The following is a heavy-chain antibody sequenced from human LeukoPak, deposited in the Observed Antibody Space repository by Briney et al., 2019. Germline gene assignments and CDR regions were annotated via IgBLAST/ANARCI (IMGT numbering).Heavy chain of an antibody. J-gene: IGHJ4*02. CDR2: IYYSGST. Sequence: SETLSLTCTVSGGSISSYYWSWIRQPPGKGLEWIGYIYYSGSTNYNPSLKSRVTISVDTSKNQFSLKLSSVTAADTAVYYRAGSYYYGSGTPSGPFDYWGQGTLSPSPQ. CDR3: AGSYYYGSGTPSGPFDY. CDR1: GGSISSYY. V-gene: IGHV4-59*01. D-gene: IGHD3-10*01.